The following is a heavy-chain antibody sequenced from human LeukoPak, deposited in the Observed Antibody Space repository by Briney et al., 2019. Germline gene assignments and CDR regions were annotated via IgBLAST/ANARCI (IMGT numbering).Heavy chain of an antibody. CDR1: GGSISSHY. CDR3: ARGVYSSSWYVAGFYFDY. CDR2: IYYSGST. Sequence: SETLSLTCTVSGGSISSHYWSWIRQPPGKGLEWIGYIYYSGSTNYNPSLKSRVTISVDTSKNQFSLKLSSVTAADTAVYYCARGVYSSSWYVAGFYFDYWGQGTLVTVSS. V-gene: IGHV4-59*11. D-gene: IGHD6-13*01. J-gene: IGHJ4*02.